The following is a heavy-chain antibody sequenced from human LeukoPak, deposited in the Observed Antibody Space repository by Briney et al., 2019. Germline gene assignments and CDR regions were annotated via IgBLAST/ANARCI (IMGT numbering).Heavy chain of an antibody. CDR2: INSDGSIT. CDR3: AKDRYSYAFEYSDS. V-gene: IGHV3-74*01. CDR1: GFTFTTYW. Sequence: GGSLRLSCAASGFTFTTYWMHWVRQAPGKGPVWVSHINSDGSITSYADSVKGRFTISRDNSKNTLSLQVSSLRAEDTAVYYCAKDRYSYAFEYSDSWGQGTLVTVSS. D-gene: IGHD5-18*01. J-gene: IGHJ4*02.